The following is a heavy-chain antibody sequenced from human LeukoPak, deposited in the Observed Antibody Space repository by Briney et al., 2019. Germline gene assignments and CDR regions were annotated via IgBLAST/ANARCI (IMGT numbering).Heavy chain of an antibody. CDR3: ARGSSYYGSGSYFDY. V-gene: IGHV4-30-2*01. CDR2: IYHSGST. J-gene: IGHJ4*02. D-gene: IGHD3-10*01. CDR1: GGSISSGGYS. Sequence: SQTLSLTCAVSGGSISSGGYSWGWIRQPPGKGRGWMVYIYHSGSTYYNPSLKSRVTISVDRSKNQFSLKLSSVTAADTAVYYCARGSSYYGSGSYFDYWGQGTLVTVSS.